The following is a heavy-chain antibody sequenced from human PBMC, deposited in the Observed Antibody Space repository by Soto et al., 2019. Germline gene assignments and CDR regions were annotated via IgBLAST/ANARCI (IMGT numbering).Heavy chain of an antibody. CDR3: ARDPVLRFLEWYPNPRADYYYGMDV. J-gene: IGHJ6*02. Sequence: GGSLRLSCAASGFTFSSYAMHWVRQAPGKGLEWVAVISYDGSNKYYADSVKGRFTISRDNSKNTLYLQMNSLRAEDTAVYYCARDPVLRFLEWYPNPRADYYYGMDVWGQGTTVTVSS. V-gene: IGHV3-30-3*01. D-gene: IGHD3-3*01. CDR2: ISYDGSNK. CDR1: GFTFSSYA.